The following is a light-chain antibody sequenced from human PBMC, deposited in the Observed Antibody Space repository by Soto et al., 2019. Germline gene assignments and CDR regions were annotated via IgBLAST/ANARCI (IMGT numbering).Light chain of an antibody. CDR2: DAS. Sequence: DKQLTQSPSTLSASIGDRVTITCRASRNVGDWLAWFQQKPGKAPKLLIYDASSLESGVPSRFSGSGSGTEFTLTISSLQPDDFATYYCQQYNHYSGLTFGGGTKVDIK. J-gene: IGKJ4*01. CDR1: RNVGDW. CDR3: QQYNHYSGLT. V-gene: IGKV1-5*01.